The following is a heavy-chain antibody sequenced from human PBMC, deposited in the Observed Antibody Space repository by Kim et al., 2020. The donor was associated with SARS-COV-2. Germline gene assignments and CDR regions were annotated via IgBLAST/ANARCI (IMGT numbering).Heavy chain of an antibody. Sequence: GGSLRLSCAASGFTFSSYGMHWVRQAPGKGLEWVAVISYDGSNKYYADSVKGRFTISRDNSKNTLYLQMNSLRAEDTAVYYCAKDMYSSSWYFDYWGQGTLVTVSS. D-gene: IGHD6-13*01. CDR1: GFTFSSYG. CDR2: ISYDGSNK. V-gene: IGHV3-30*18. J-gene: IGHJ4*02. CDR3: AKDMYSSSWYFDY.